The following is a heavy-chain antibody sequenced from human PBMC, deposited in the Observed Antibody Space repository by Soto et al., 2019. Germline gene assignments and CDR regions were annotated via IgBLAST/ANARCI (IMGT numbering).Heavy chain of an antibody. J-gene: IGHJ6*02. V-gene: IGHV4-31*03. CDR2: IYYSGST. Sequence: PSETLSLTCTVSCGSISSGGYYWSWIRQHPGKGLEWIGYIYYSGSTYYNPSLKSRVTISVDTSKNQFSLKLSSVTAADTAVYYCARGFTGFRYGMDVWGQGTTVTVSS. CDR3: ARGFTGFRYGMDV. CDR1: CGSISSGGYY. D-gene: IGHD3-10*01.